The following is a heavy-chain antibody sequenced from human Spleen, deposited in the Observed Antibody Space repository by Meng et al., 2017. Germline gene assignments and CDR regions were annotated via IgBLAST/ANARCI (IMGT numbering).Heavy chain of an antibody. CDR1: GYTFPDYY. J-gene: IGHJ4*02. CDR3: ARDEDISAAGKLRGDY. CDR2: INPKSGDT. V-gene: IGHV1-2*06. Sequence: ASVKVSCKASGYTFPDYYLHWVRRAPGQGLEWMGRINPKSGDTHYAQRFQGRVTMTGDKSIITAYMELSGLRSDDTAMYYCARDEDISAAGKLRGDYWGQGTLVTVSS. D-gene: IGHD6-13*01.